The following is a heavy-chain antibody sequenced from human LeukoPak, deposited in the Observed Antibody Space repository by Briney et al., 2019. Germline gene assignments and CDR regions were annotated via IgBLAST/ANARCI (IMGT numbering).Heavy chain of an antibody. V-gene: IGHV3-23*01. Sequence: GGSLRLSCVASGFTFSSYAMNWVRQAPGKGLEWVSAISGSGGSTYYADSVKGRFTISRDNSKNTLYLQMNSLRAEDTAVYYCAHKVGFYDYWGQGTLVTVSS. CDR3: AHKVGFYDY. CDR2: ISGSGGST. D-gene: IGHD1-26*01. J-gene: IGHJ4*02. CDR1: GFTFSSYA.